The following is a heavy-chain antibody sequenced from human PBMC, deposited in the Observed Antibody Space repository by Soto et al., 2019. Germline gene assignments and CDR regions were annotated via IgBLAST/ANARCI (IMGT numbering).Heavy chain of an antibody. CDR1: GFTVNSDY. Sequence: GGSLRLSCAASGFTVNSDYMNWIRQTPGKGLEWVAFIYNGESTHYADSVKGRFTISSDRSKKTLYLQMNSLRIEDTAVYYCARAGRGLGKLSLFEYWGQGTLVAVSS. V-gene: IGHV3-53*01. CDR3: ARAGRGLGKLSLFEY. J-gene: IGHJ4*02. D-gene: IGHD2-21*01. CDR2: IYNGEST.